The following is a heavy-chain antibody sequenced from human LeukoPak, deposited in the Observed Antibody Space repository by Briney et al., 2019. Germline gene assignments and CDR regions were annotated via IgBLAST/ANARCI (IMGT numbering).Heavy chain of an antibody. CDR2: IKSKTGGGTT. CDR3: TTSYGGFFDY. CDR1: GFTFSNAW. D-gene: IGHD4-23*01. Sequence: GGSLRLSCAASGFTFSNAWMSWVRQAPGKGLEWVGRIKSKTGGGTTDYAAPVKGRFTISRDDSKNTLYLQMNSLKTEDTAVYYCTTSYGGFFDYWGQGTLVTVSS. J-gene: IGHJ4*02. V-gene: IGHV3-15*01.